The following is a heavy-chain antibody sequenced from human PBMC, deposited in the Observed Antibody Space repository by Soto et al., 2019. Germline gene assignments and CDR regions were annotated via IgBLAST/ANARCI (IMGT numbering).Heavy chain of an antibody. Sequence: EVQLAESGGDLVQPGGSLRLSCEASGFTFSNYWMDWVRQAPGKRLEWVANINQDGSERHHVDSVRGRFIISRDNAKNSLFLQMDTLRADDTAVYYCVRGHTSSSNFFDYWGLGILVTVSP. V-gene: IGHV3-7*05. D-gene: IGHD2-2*01. J-gene: IGHJ4*02. CDR2: INQDGSER. CDR3: VRGHTSSSNFFDY. CDR1: GFTFSNYW.